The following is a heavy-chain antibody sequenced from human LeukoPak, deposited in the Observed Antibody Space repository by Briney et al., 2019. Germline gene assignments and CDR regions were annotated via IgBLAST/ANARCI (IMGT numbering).Heavy chain of an antibody. D-gene: IGHD6-13*01. CDR1: GGSISSYY. J-gene: IGHJ6*03. CDR3: PRDVGVGSSWYSNYHYYMYV. V-gene: IGHV4-4*07. Sequence: SETLSLTCTVSGGSISSYYWSWVRQTAGKGEEWVGRIYSSGSTNFNPSLKSRVTISVDKSKNKFSLKLSSVTAADTAVSYCPRDVGVGSSWYSNYHYYMYVSGKGTTVTVSS. CDR2: IYSSGST.